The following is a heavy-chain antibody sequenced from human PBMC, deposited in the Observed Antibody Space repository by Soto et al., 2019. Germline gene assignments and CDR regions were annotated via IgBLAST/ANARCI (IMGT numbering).Heavy chain of an antibody. CDR3: ARDLRGQYGT. D-gene: IGHD4-17*01. V-gene: IGHV3-21*06. J-gene: IGHJ3*01. Sequence: SLRLSCEGSGFNFRNFNMIWVRQAPGKGLEWVSSVSGSSSYIYYADSVKGRFTVSRDNANNLVFLQMKGLRPEDTAMYYCARDLRGQYGTWGQGTMVTVSS. CDR2: VSGSSSYI. CDR1: GFNFRNFN.